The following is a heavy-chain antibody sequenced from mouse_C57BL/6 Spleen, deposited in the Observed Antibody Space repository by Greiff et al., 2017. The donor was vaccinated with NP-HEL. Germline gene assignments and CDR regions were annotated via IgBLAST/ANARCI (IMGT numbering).Heavy chain of an antibody. CDR3: ARGKSNYGVFFDY. D-gene: IGHD2-5*01. V-gene: IGHV1-7*01. CDR1: GYTFTSYW. J-gene: IGHJ2*01. CDR2: INPSSGYT. Sequence: VQLQQSGAELAKPGASVKLSCKASGYTFTSYWMHWVKQRPGQGLEWIGYINPSSGYTKYTQKFKDKATLTADTSSSTAYMQLSSLTYEDSAVYVCARGKSNYGVFFDYWGKGTTLTVSS.